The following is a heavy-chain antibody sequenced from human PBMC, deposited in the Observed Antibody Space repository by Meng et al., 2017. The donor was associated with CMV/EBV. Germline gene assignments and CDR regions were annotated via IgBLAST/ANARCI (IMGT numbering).Heavy chain of an antibody. V-gene: IGHV3-48*03. CDR3: ARGEPGRYYYDSSGYSTKFDY. Sequence: GGSLRLSCAASGFTFSSYEMNWVRQAPGKGLEWVSYISSSGSTIYYADSVKGRFTISRDNAKNSLYLQMNSLRAEDTAAYYCARGEPGRYYYDSSGYSTKFDYWGQGTLVTVSS. CDR1: GFTFSSYE. D-gene: IGHD3-22*01. J-gene: IGHJ4*02. CDR2: ISSSGSTI.